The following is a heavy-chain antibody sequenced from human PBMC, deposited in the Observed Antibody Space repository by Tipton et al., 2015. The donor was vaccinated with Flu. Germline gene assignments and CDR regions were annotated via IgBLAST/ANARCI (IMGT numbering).Heavy chain of an antibody. J-gene: IGHJ4*02. CDR2: IYGSGGT. CDR1: RYSLTIDY. V-gene: IGHV4-4*07. CDR3: ARGTTWGSFEH. D-gene: IGHD7-27*01. Sequence: TLSLTCTVSRYSLTIDYWNWIRQPAGKGLEWLGRIYGSGGTHYNPSLQGRITLSNDTARNQFSLILDSVTGADTAVYYCARGTTWGSFEHWGPGALVTVSS.